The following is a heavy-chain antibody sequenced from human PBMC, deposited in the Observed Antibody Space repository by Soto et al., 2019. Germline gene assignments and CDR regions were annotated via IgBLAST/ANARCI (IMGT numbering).Heavy chain of an antibody. V-gene: IGHV3-30*18. D-gene: IGHD3-10*01. CDR3: AKYPYGARFF. CDR2: ISSDGTKK. Sequence: QVQLVESGGGVVQPGRSLRLSCAASSFTFTSYDLHWVRQAPGKGLEWVAFISSDGTKKYYADSVKGRFTISRENSKNNLHLQTNSMISVDTAVYHFAKYPYGARFFWGQGTLLTVSS. CDR1: SFTFTSYD. J-gene: IGHJ4*02.